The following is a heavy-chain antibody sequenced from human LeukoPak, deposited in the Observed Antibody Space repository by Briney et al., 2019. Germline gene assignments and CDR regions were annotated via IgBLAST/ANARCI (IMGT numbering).Heavy chain of an antibody. CDR1: GGSISSSSYY. CDR3: ARETPYGSGSYPFDY. Sequence: SETLSLTCTVSGGSISSSSYYWGWIRQPPGKGLEWIGSIYYSGSTNNNPSLKSRVTISVDTSKKQFSLKLSSVTAADTAVYYCARETPYGSGSYPFDYWGQGILVTVSS. CDR2: IYYSGST. D-gene: IGHD3-10*01. V-gene: IGHV4-39*07. J-gene: IGHJ4*02.